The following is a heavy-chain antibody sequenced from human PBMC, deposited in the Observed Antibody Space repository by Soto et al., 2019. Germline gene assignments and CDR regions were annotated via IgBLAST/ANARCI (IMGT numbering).Heavy chain of an antibody. D-gene: IGHD6-19*01. Sequence: QVQLVQSGAEVKKPEASVKVSCKASGYNFIGYYIRWVRQAPGQGLQWMGWIDPNNGDTDSAQKFQGRITMTRDTSISTVYMDLSSLRIDDTAIYYCARLRGQFYYGMDVWGQGTTVAVSS. V-gene: IGHV1-2*02. J-gene: IGHJ6*02. CDR1: GYNFIGYY. CDR2: IDPNNGDT. CDR3: ARLRGQFYYGMDV.